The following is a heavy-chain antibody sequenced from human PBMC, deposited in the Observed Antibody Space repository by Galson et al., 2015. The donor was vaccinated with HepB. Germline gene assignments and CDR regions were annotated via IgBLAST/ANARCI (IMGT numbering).Heavy chain of an antibody. CDR3: ARAWCSGGSCYATKGTWFDP. Sequence: SVKVSCKASGGTFSSYAISWVRQAPGQGLEWMGGIIPIFGIANYAQKFQGRVTITADKSTSTAYMELSSLRSEDTAVYYCARAWCSGGSCYATKGTWFDPWGQGTLVTVSS. J-gene: IGHJ5*02. D-gene: IGHD2-15*01. V-gene: IGHV1-69*10. CDR2: IIPIFGIA. CDR1: GGTFSSYA.